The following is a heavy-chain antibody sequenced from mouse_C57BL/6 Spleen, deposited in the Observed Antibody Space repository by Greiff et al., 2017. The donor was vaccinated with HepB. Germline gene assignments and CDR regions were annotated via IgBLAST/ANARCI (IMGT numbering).Heavy chain of an antibody. CDR1: GYSITSGYY. V-gene: IGHV3-6*01. CDR3: GGAMDY. J-gene: IGHJ4*01. Sequence: EVQLVESGPGLVKPSQSLSLTCSVTGYSITSGYYWNWIRQFPGNKLEWMGYISYDGSNNYNPSLKNRISITRDTSKNQFFLKLNSVTTEDTATYYCGGAMDYWGQGASVTVSS. CDR2: ISYDGSN.